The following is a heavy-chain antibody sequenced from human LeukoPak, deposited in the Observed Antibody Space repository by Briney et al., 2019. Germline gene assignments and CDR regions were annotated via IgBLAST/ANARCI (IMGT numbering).Heavy chain of an antibody. J-gene: IGHJ4*02. CDR2: IYYSGST. V-gene: IGHV4-39*01. CDR1: GGSISSSSYY. D-gene: IGHD6-19*01. Sequence: SETLSLTCTVSGGSISSSSYYWGWIRQPPGKGLEWIGSIYYSGSTYYNPSLKSRLTISVDTSKNQFSLKLSSVTAADTAVYYCASRNAAVAGTDSDYWGQGTLVTVSS. CDR3: ASRNAAVAGTDSDY.